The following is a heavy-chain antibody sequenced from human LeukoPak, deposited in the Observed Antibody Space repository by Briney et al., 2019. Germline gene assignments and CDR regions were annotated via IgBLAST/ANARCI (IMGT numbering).Heavy chain of an antibody. CDR1: AFSFSSYG. Sequence: GGSLRLSCAASAFSFSSYGVHWVRQAPGKGLEWVAVISFDGNTKYYADSVKGRFIISRDNINNTLYLEMQSVTKEDTSVYYCARGLGLWYYDLWGRGTLVSVSS. J-gene: IGHJ2*01. V-gene: IGHV3-30-3*01. CDR2: ISFDGNTK. CDR3: ARGLGLWYYDL. D-gene: IGHD3-9*01.